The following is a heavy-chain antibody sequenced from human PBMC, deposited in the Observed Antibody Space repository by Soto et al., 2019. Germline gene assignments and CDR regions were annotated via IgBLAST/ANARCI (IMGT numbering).Heavy chain of an antibody. D-gene: IGHD2-15*01. J-gene: IGHJ6*02. CDR1: GYTFTGYY. CDR3: ARDREVVAADYYYGMDV. CDR2: INPNSGGT. V-gene: IGHV1-2*04. Sequence: SVKVSCKASGYTFTGYYMHWVRQAPVQGLEWMGWINPNSGGTNYAQKFQGWVTMTRDTSISTAYMELSRLRSDDTAVYYCARDREVVAADYYYGMDVWGQGTTVTVSS.